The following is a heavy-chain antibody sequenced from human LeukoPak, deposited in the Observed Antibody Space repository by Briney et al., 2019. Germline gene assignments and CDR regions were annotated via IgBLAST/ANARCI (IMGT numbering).Heavy chain of an antibody. CDR2: ISNSGTTV. V-gene: IGHV3-48*01. CDR1: GFTFSVYG. Sequence: GGSLRLSCAASGFTFSVYGMNWVRQAPGKGLEWVSYISNSGTTVTYADSVKGRFTISRDNAKNSLYLQMSSLRAEDTAVYYCARVKWSCAWSGYWGQGVLVTVSS. D-gene: IGHD6-19*01. J-gene: IGHJ4*02. CDR3: ARVKWSCAWSGY.